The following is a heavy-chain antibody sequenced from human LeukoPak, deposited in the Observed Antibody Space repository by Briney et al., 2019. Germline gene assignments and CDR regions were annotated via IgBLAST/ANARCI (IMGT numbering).Heavy chain of an antibody. CDR1: GGTFSSYA. Sequence: ASVKVSCMASGGTFSSYAISWVRQAPGQGLEWMGGIIPIFGTANYAQKFQGRVTITADESTSTAYMELSSLRSEDTAVYYCATKGAYCGGDCYSMDYWGQGTLVTVSS. D-gene: IGHD2-21*02. CDR2: IIPIFGTA. CDR3: ATKGAYCGGDCYSMDY. V-gene: IGHV1-69*01. J-gene: IGHJ4*02.